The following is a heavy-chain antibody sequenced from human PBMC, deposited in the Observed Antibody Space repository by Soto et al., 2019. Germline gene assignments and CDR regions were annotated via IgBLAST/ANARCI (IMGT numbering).Heavy chain of an antibody. J-gene: IGHJ4*02. Sequence: QVQLVQSGAEVKKPGSSVKVSCKASGGTFSSYAISWVRQAPGQGLEWMGGIIPIFGTANYAQKFQGRVTITADKSTSTAYMELSSLRSEDTAVYYCAISLLRYYYDSSGYYDYWGQGTLVTVSS. D-gene: IGHD3-22*01. CDR2: IIPIFGTA. CDR1: GGTFSSYA. V-gene: IGHV1-69*06. CDR3: AISLLRYYYDSSGYYDY.